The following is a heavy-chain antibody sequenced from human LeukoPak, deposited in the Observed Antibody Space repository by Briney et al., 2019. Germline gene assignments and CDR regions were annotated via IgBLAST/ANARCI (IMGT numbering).Heavy chain of an antibody. CDR1: GFTFSSYS. D-gene: IGHD1-7*01. J-gene: IGHJ3*02. Sequence: PGGSLRLSCAASGFTFSSYSMNWVRQAPGKGLEWVSYISSSSSTIYYADSVKGRFTISRDNAKNSLYLQMISLRAEDTAVYYCARYNWNYKAFDIWGQGTMVTVSS. CDR2: ISSSSSTI. CDR3: ARYNWNYKAFDI. V-gene: IGHV3-48*01.